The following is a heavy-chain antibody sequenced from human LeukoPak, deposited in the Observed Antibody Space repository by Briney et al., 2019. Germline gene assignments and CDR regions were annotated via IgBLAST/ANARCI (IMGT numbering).Heavy chain of an antibody. Sequence: PGGSLRLSCAASGFTFSGYAMSWVRQAPGKGLERVSAISGSGGSTYYADSVKGRFTISRDNSKNTLYLQMNSLRAEDTAVYYCAKTDGDYSALRGYFDYWGQGTLVTVSS. V-gene: IGHV3-23*01. CDR3: AKTDGDYSALRGYFDY. CDR1: GFTFSGYA. D-gene: IGHD4-17*01. J-gene: IGHJ4*02. CDR2: ISGSGGST.